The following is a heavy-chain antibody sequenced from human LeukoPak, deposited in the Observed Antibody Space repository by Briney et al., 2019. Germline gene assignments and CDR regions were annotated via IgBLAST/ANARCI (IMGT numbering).Heavy chain of an antibody. V-gene: IGHV3-7*01. Sequence: PGESLRLSCAASGFTFRGFLMSWVRQTPGKGLEWVANIKQDGSEKYYADSVKGRFTISRDNTKNSLSLQMNSLRAEDTAVYYCARAGSNWNYVYWGQGTLVTVSS. J-gene: IGHJ4*02. CDR3: ARAGSNWNYVY. D-gene: IGHD1-7*01. CDR1: GFTFRGFL. CDR2: IKQDGSEK.